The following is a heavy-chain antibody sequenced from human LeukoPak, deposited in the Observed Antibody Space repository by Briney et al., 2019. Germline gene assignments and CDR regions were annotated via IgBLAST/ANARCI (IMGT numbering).Heavy chain of an antibody. CDR1: GGSISSSNYY. V-gene: IGHV4-39*01. CDR2: IYHSGST. Sequence: PSETLSLTCTVSGGSISSSNYYWAWIRQPPGKGLEWIGSIYHSGSTYCNPSLKSRVTISVDTSKNQFSLKLSSVTAADTAVYYCAGHHPRNTVDFWGQGTLVTVSS. J-gene: IGHJ4*02. CDR3: AGHHPRNTVDF. D-gene: IGHD2/OR15-2a*01.